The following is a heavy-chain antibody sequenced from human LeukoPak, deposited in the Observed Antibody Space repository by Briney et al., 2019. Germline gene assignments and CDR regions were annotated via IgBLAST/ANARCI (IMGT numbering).Heavy chain of an antibody. CDR1: GYTFTSYY. CDR3: AIERGSYYPELNY. V-gene: IGHV1-46*01. Sequence: ASVKVSCTASGYTFTSYYMHWVRQAPGQGLEWMGIINPSGGNTNYAQKLQGRVTMTTDTSTSTAYMELRSLRSDDTAVYYCAIERGSYYPELNYWGQGTLVTVSS. D-gene: IGHD1-26*01. CDR2: INPSGGNT. J-gene: IGHJ4*02.